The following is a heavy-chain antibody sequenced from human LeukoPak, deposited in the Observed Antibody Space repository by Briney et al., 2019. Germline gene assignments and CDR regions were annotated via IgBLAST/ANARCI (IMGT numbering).Heavy chain of an antibody. CDR2: INAGNGNT. D-gene: IGHD3-9*01. CDR1: GYTFTSYA. CDR3: ARRGRFDWYHFQH. J-gene: IGHJ1*01. Sequence: GSVKVSCKASGYTFTSYAMHWVRQAPGQRREWMGWINAGNGNTKYSQKFQGRVTITRDTSASTAYMELSSLRSEDTAVYYCARRGRFDWYHFQHWGQGTLVTVSS. V-gene: IGHV1-3*01.